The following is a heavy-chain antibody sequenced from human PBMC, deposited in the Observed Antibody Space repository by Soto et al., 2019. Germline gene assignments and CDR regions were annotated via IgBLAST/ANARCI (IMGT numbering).Heavy chain of an antibody. V-gene: IGHV3-11*06. Sequence: PGGSLRLSCAASGFTFSDYYMSWIRQAPGKGLDWVAYISGSSRTTKYGDSVKGRFTISRDNAKNSLFLQMNSLSGEDTAVYYCARDVYRYSSSSPEDVWGQGTTVTVSS. J-gene: IGHJ6*02. CDR1: GFTFSDYY. D-gene: IGHD6-6*01. CDR3: ARDVYRYSSSSPEDV. CDR2: ISGSSRTT.